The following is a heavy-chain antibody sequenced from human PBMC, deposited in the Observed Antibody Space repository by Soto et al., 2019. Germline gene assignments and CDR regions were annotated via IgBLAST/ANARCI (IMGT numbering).Heavy chain of an antibody. CDR2: IYYSGST. V-gene: IGHV4-59*08. CDR3: ARRVDYVWGSYRYSPYFDY. CDR1: GCSISSYY. Sequence: PSETLSLTCTVSGCSISSYYWSWTRQPPGKGLEWIGYIYYSGSTNYNPSLKSRVTISVDTSKNQFSLKLSSVTAADTAVYYCARRVDYVWGSYRYSPYFDYWGQGTLVTVSS. D-gene: IGHD3-16*02. J-gene: IGHJ4*02.